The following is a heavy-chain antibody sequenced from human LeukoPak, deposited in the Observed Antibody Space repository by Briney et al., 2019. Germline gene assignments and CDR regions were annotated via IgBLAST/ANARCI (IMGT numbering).Heavy chain of an antibody. D-gene: IGHD3/OR15-3a*01. J-gene: IGHJ4*02. CDR2: IYYRGDI. CDR1: DGSIRTYY. V-gene: IGHV4-59*03. CDR3: ATNKDWAEAD. Sequence: SETLSLTCSVSDGSIRTYYWSWIRQSPGQGLEWIGNIYYRGDINYNPSLKSRVIVSIDTSKNQFSLKVTSLTAADTAVYYCATNKDWAEADWGQGTLVIVSS.